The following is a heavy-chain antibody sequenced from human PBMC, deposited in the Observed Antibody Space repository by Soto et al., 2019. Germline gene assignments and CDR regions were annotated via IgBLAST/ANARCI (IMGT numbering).Heavy chain of an antibody. Sequence: QVPLVQSGAEVKKPGASVKVSCKASGYTFTSYGISWVRQAPGQGLEWMGWISAYNGNTNYAQKLQGRVTMTTDTSTSTAYMELRSLRSDDTAVYYCARNGRGSSWPPTTRYGMDVWGQGTTVTVSS. D-gene: IGHD6-13*01. J-gene: IGHJ6*02. CDR2: ISAYNGNT. V-gene: IGHV1-18*01. CDR3: ARNGRGSSWPPTTRYGMDV. CDR1: GYTFTSYG.